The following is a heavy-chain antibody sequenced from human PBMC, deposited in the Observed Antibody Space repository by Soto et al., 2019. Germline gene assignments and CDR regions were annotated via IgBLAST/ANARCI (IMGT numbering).Heavy chain of an antibody. D-gene: IGHD1-7*01. CDR1: GGSISSYY. CDR3: ARRTNYGTFAI. V-gene: IGHV4-59*08. CDR2: IYYSGST. J-gene: IGHJ3*02. Sequence: PSETLSLTCTVSGGSISSYYWSWIRQPPGKGLEWIGFIYYSGSTNYNPSLKSRVTISVDTSKNQFSLKLNSVTAADTAVYYCARRTNYGTFAIWGQGTMVTVSS.